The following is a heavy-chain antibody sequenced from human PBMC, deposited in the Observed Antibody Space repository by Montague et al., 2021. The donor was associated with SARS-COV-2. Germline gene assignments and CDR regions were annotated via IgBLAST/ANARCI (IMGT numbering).Heavy chain of an antibody. CDR1: GFSLSTSGVG. D-gene: IGHD1-26*01. V-gene: IGHV2-5*02. Sequence: PALVKPTQTLTLTCTFSGFSLSTSGVGVGWIRQPPGRALEWLALIYWDDDKRYSPSLKSRLTITKDTSKNQVVLTMTNMDPVDTATYYCAHRRGLLLSDAFDIGGQGTMVTVSS. CDR3: AHRRGLLLSDAFDI. CDR2: IYWDDDK. J-gene: IGHJ3*02.